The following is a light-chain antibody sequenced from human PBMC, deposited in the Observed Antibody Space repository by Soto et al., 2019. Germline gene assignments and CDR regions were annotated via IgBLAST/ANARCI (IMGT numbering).Light chain of an antibody. Sequence: EIVLRQSPGTQSLSPGERATLSCRASQSVSSSYLAWYQQKPGQAPRLLIYGASSRATGIPDRFSGSGSGTDFPLTISRLEPEDFSVYYCQQYGSSPLITFGQGTRLEIK. V-gene: IGKV3-20*01. CDR2: GAS. J-gene: IGKJ5*01. CDR1: QSVSSSY. CDR3: QQYGSSPLIT.